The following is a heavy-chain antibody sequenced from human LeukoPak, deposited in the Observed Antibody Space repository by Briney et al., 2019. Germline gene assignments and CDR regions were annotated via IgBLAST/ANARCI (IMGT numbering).Heavy chain of an antibody. D-gene: IGHD3-3*01. Sequence: SETLSLTCTVSGGSISSYYWRWIRQPPGKGLEWIGYIYYSGSTNYNPSLKSRVTISVDTSKNQFSLKLSSVTAADTAVYYCARAPYDFWSGFGKNYYYYYYMDVWGKGTTVTVSS. V-gene: IGHV4-59*01. J-gene: IGHJ6*03. CDR2: IYYSGST. CDR1: GGSISSYY. CDR3: ARAPYDFWSGFGKNYYYYYYMDV.